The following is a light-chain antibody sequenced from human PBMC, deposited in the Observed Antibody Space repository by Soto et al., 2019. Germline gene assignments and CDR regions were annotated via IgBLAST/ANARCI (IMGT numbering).Light chain of an antibody. J-gene: IGLJ3*02. CDR3: QSYDSSLSVWV. Sequence: QSVLTQPPSVSGAPGQRVTISCTGSSSNIGAGYDVHWYHQLPGTAPKLLIYGNNNRPSGVPVRFSGSRSGTSASLAITGLQAEDEADYYCQSYDSSLSVWVFGGGTKLTVL. CDR2: GNN. V-gene: IGLV1-40*01. CDR1: SSNIGAGYD.